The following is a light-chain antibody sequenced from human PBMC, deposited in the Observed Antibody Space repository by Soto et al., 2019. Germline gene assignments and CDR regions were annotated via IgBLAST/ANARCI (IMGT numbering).Light chain of an antibody. CDR2: KGS. Sequence: DIQMTQSPSTLSASVGDRVTITCRASQSISDWLAWYQQNPGKAPKVLIYKGSFLENGVPSRFSGSGSGTEFTLTIYSLQPDDFATYYCHQYNSYPWTFGQGTKVEIK. J-gene: IGKJ1*01. CDR1: QSISDW. V-gene: IGKV1-5*03. CDR3: HQYNSYPWT.